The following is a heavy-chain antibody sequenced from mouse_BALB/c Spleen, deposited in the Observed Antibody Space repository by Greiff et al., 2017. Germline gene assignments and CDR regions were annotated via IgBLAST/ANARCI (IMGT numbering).Heavy chain of an antibody. D-gene: IGHD2-4*01. J-gene: IGHJ3*01. Sequence: EVKLVESGGGLVQPGGSLKLSCAASGFTFSSYTMSWVRQTPEKRLEWVAYISNGGGSTYYPDTVKGRFTISRDNAKNTLYLQMSSLKSEDTAMYYCARHDYDWFAYWGQGTLVTVSA. CDR1: GFTFSSYT. CDR2: ISNGGGST. CDR3: ARHDYDWFAY. V-gene: IGHV5-12-2*01.